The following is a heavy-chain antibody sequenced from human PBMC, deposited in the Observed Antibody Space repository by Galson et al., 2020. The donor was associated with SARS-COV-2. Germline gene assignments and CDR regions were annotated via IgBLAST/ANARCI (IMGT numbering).Heavy chain of an antibody. J-gene: IGHJ2*01. CDR2: INHSGRT. Sequence: SETLSLTCIVSGGSISSSSYYWGWIRQPPGKGLEWFGSINHSGRTNYNPSDKSRVTISVDTSNNQFSLKLSSLTAADTAVYYCVSSWAADWYFDLWGRGTLVTVSS. CDR3: VSSWAADWYFDL. D-gene: IGHD6-25*01. CDR1: GGSISSSSYY. V-gene: IGHV4-39*07.